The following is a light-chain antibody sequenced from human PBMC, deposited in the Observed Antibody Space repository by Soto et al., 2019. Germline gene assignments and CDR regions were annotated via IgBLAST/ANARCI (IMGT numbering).Light chain of an antibody. CDR2: DAS. CDR3: QQRSNWPPH. V-gene: IGKV3-11*01. J-gene: IGKJ4*01. CDR1: QSVSSY. Sequence: EILLTQSPATLSLSPGERATLSCRASQSVSSYLAWYQQKPGQAPRLLTYDASNRDTGIPARFSGSGSGTDFTLPISRLEPEDFAVYYCQQRSNWPPHFGGGTKVDIK.